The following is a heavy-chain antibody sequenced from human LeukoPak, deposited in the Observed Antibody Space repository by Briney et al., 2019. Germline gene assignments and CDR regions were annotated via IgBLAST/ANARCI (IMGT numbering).Heavy chain of an antibody. CDR2: FDPEDGET. CDR3: ARENGGSYSPGSFDY. J-gene: IGHJ4*02. CDR1: GYTLTELS. D-gene: IGHD1-26*01. V-gene: IGHV1-24*01. Sequence: ASVKVSCKVSGYTLTELSMHWVRQAPGKGLEWMGGFDPEDGETIYAQKFQGRVTMTEDTSTDTAYMELSRLRSDDTAVYYCARENGGSYSPGSFDYWGQGTLVTVSS.